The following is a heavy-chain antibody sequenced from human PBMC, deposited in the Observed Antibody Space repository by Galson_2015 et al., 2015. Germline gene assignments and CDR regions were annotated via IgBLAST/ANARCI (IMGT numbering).Heavy chain of an antibody. V-gene: IGHV3-21*01. CDR2: ISSSSSYI. CDR3: ARGEVGATFFDY. D-gene: IGHD1-26*01. CDR1: GFTFSSYS. Sequence: SLRLSCAASGFTFSSYSMNWVRQAPGKGLEWVSSISSSSSYIYYADSVKGRFTISRDNAKNPLYLQMNSLRAEDTAVYYCARGEVGATFFDYWGQGTLVTVSS. J-gene: IGHJ4*02.